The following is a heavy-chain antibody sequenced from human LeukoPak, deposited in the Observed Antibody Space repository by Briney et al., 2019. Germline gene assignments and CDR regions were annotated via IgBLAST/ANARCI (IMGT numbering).Heavy chain of an antibody. V-gene: IGHV4-4*09. CDR2: IYTRGSV. D-gene: IGHD1-14*01. CDR3: ARGLPARNY. J-gene: IGHJ4*02. CDR1: GGSISSYH. Sequence: SETLSLTCTASGGSISSYHWSWIRQPPGKGLEWIGYIYTRGSVNYNPGLKSRVTISAHTSKNQFSLNLSSVSAADTAVYYCARGLPARNYWGQGTLVTVSS.